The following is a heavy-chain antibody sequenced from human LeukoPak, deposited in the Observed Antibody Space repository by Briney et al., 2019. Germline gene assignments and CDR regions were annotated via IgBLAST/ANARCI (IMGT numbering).Heavy chain of an antibody. CDR2: ISAYNGNT. CDR1: GYAFTSYG. Sequence: ASVKVSCKASGYAFTSYGISWVRQAPGQGLKWMGWISAYNGNTNYAQKLQGRVTMTTDTSTSTAYMELRSLRSDDTAVYYCARDVSCGGDCPNWFDPWGQGTLVTVSS. J-gene: IGHJ5*02. D-gene: IGHD2-21*01. CDR3: ARDVSCGGDCPNWFDP. V-gene: IGHV1-18*01.